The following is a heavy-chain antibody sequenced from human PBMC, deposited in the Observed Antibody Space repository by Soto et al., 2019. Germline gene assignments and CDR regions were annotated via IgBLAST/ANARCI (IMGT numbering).Heavy chain of an antibody. CDR1: GYTFSSYW. Sequence: GESLKISCKGSGYTFSSYWIGWVRQMPGKGLEWMGIIYPGDSDARYSPSFQGQVTISADKSISTAYLQWSSLKASDTAMYYCARHGSGINGSSSSGMDVWAQGTTFPVSS. CDR2: IYPGDSDA. D-gene: IGHD3-10*01. J-gene: IGHJ6*02. CDR3: ARHGSGINGSSSSGMDV. V-gene: IGHV5-51*01.